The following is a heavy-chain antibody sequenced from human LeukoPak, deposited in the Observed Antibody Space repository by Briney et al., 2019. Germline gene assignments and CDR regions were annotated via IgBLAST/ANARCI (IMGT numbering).Heavy chain of an antibody. Sequence: GGSLRLSCAASGFTFSSYAMSWVRQAPGKGLEWVSAISGSGGSTYYADSVKGRFTISRDNSKNTLYLQMNSLRAEDTAVYYCAKGSYYYDSSGYYTPYFDYWGQGTLVTVSS. CDR2: ISGSGGST. CDR3: AKGSYYYDSSGYYTPYFDY. D-gene: IGHD3-22*01. J-gene: IGHJ4*02. CDR1: GFTFSSYA. V-gene: IGHV3-23*01.